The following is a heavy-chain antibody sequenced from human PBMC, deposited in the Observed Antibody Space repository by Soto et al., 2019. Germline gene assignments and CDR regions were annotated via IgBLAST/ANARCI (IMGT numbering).Heavy chain of an antibody. Sequence: PSETLSLTCTVSGGSISSSSYYWGWIRQPPGKGLEWIGSIYYSGSTYYNPSLKSRVTISVDTSKNQFSLKLSSVTAADTAVYYCARQHSSSWYRFLDYWGQGTLVTVSS. D-gene: IGHD6-13*01. CDR1: GGSISSSSYY. CDR2: IYYSGST. V-gene: IGHV4-39*07. J-gene: IGHJ4*02. CDR3: ARQHSSSWYRFLDY.